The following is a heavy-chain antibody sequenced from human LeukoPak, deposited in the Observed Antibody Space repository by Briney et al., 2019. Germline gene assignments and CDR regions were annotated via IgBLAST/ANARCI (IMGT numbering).Heavy chain of an antibody. D-gene: IGHD3-22*01. CDR3: ARFDSSGEHFQR. J-gene: IGHJ1*01. Sequence: ASVKVSCKASGYTFTGYYIHWVRQAPGQGPEWMGWINPNSGGTNYAQKFQGRVTVTSDTSISTAYMELSTLRSDDTAVYYCARFDSSGEHFQRWGQGTLVTVSS. CDR2: INPNSGGT. CDR1: GYTFTGYY. V-gene: IGHV1-2*02.